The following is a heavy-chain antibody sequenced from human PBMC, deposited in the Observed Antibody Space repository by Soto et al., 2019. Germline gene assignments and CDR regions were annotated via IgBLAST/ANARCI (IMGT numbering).Heavy chain of an antibody. CDR2: ISAYNGNT. Sequence: QVQLGQSGAEVKKPGASVKVSCRASGYTFTSYVISWVRQAPGQGLEWMGWISAYNGNTNFAQKLQGRVTMTTDTSTSIAYMELRSLRSDDTAVYYCARVVATVAGPYGMDVWGQGTTVTVSS. V-gene: IGHV1-18*01. D-gene: IGHD6-19*01. J-gene: IGHJ6*02. CDR3: ARVVATVAGPYGMDV. CDR1: GYTFTSYV.